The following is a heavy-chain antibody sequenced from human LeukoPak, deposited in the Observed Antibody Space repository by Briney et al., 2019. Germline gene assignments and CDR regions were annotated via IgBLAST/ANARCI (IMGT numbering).Heavy chain of an antibody. J-gene: IGHJ3*02. CDR2: ISYDGSNK. CDR3: ARVLVDSGSYPDAFDI. V-gene: IGHV3-30*04. Sequence: GGSLRLSCAASGFTFSSYAMHWVRQAPGKGLEWVAVISYDGSNKYYADSVKGRFTISRDNSKNTLYLQMNSLRAEDTAVYYCARVLVDSGSYPDAFDIWGQGTMVTVSS. D-gene: IGHD1-26*01. CDR1: GFTFSSYA.